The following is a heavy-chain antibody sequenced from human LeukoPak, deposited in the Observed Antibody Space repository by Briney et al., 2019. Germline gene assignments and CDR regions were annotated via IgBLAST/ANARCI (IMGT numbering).Heavy chain of an antibody. J-gene: IGHJ4*02. CDR1: GFPFNNYG. CDR3: ARGLYSSRWYLFY. CDR2: IWYDGSNK. Sequence: GGSLRLSCAASGFPFNNYGMHWVRQAPGKGLEWVAVIWYDGSNKYYADSVKGRFTISRDDSKNPLYLQMNTLRAEDTAVYYCARGLYSSRWYLFYWGQGTLVTVSS. V-gene: IGHV3-33*01. D-gene: IGHD6-13*01.